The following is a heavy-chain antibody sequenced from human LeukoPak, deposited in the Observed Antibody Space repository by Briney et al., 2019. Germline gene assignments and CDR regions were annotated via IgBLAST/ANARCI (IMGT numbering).Heavy chain of an antibody. D-gene: IGHD6-19*01. CDR1: GHTFTSYD. CDR2: MNPNSGNT. Sequence: ASVKVSCKASGHTFTSYDINWVRQATGQGLEWMGWMNPNSGNTGYAQKFQGRVTMTRNTSISTAYMELSSLRSEDTAVYYCARGESYSSGQDYWGQGTLVTVSS. CDR3: ARGESYSSGQDY. J-gene: IGHJ4*02. V-gene: IGHV1-8*01.